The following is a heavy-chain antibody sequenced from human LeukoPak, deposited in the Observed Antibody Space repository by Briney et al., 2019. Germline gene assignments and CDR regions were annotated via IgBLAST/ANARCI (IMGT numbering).Heavy chain of an antibody. Sequence: GGSLRLSCAASGFTFSSYAMSWDRQAPGKVLGWVSAISGSVGSTNYADSVKGRFTISRDNSKNTLYLQMKRLRAEDTGVYYCAKIQPPTKLYCSSTSCSGYDYWGQGTLVTVSS. CDR2: ISGSVGST. CDR3: AKIQPPTKLYCSSTSCSGYDY. V-gene: IGHV3-23*01. J-gene: IGHJ4*02. CDR1: GFTFSSYA. D-gene: IGHD2-2*01.